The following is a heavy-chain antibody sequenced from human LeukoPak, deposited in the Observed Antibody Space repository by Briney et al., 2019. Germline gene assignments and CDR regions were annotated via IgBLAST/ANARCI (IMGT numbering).Heavy chain of an antibody. CDR1: GGSISSGGYS. V-gene: IGHV4-30-2*01. J-gene: IGHJ6*02. D-gene: IGHD3-16*01. CDR2: IYHSGST. Sequence: ASETLSLTCAVSGGSISSGGYSWSWIRQPPGKGLEWIGYIYHSGSTYYNPSLKSRVTISVDRSKNQFSLKLSSVTAADTAVYYCAGFGYYYYGMDVWGQGTTVTVSS. CDR3: AGFGYYYYGMDV.